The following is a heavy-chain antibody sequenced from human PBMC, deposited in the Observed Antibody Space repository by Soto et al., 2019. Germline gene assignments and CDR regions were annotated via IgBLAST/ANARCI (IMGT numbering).Heavy chain of an antibody. Sequence: SETLSLTCTVSGGSISSSSYYWGWIRQPPGKGLEWIGSIYYSGSTYYNPSLKSRVTISVDTSKNQFSLKLSSVTAADTAVYYCARTVATIIAFDYWGQGTLVTVSS. CDR2: IYYSGST. CDR3: ARTVATIIAFDY. D-gene: IGHD5-12*01. J-gene: IGHJ4*02. V-gene: IGHV4-39*01. CDR1: GGSISSSSYY.